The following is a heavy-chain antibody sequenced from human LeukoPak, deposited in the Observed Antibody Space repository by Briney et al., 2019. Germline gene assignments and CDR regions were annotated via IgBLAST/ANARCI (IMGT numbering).Heavy chain of an antibody. Sequence: SETLSLTCAVYGGSFSGYYWSWIRQPPGKGREGIGEINHSGSTNYNPSLKSRVTISVDTSKHQFSLKLSSVTAADTAVYYCARGLTYYYDSSGYGYYFDYWGQGTLVTVSS. CDR1: GGSFSGYY. CDR3: ARGLTYYYDSSGYGYYFDY. CDR2: INHSGST. V-gene: IGHV4-34*01. J-gene: IGHJ4*02. D-gene: IGHD3-22*01.